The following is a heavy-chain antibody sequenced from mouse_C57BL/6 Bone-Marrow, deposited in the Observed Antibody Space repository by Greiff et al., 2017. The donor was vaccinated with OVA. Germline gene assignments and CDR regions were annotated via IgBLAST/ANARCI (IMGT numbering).Heavy chain of an antibody. CDR2: IYPRSGNT. V-gene: IGHV1-81*01. D-gene: IGHD2-4*01. CDR3: ARYYYDYEGWDYYAMDY. J-gene: IGHJ4*01. CDR1: GYTFTSYG. Sequence: QVQLKESGAELARPGASVKLSCKASGYTFTSYGISWVKQRTGQGLEWIGEIYPRSGNTYYNEKFKGKATLTADKSSSTAYMELRSLTSEDSAVYFCARYYYDYEGWDYYAMDYWGQGTSVTVSA.